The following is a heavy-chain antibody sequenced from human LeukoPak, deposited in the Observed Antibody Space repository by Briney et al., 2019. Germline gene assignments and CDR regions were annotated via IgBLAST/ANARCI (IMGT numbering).Heavy chain of an antibody. CDR1: GGSFSGYY. CDR2: INHSGST. D-gene: IGHD6-6*01. J-gene: IGHJ5*02. V-gene: IGHV4-34*01. CDR3: ARGNSSSSPGWFDP. Sequence: SETLSLTCAVYGGSFSGYYWSWIRQPPGKGLEWSGEINHSGSTNYNPSLKSRVTISVDTSKNQFSLKLSSVTAADTAVYYCARGNSSSSPGWFDPWGQGTLVTVSS.